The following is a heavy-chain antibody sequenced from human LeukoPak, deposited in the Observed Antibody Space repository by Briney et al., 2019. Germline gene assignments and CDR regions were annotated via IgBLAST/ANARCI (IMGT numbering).Heavy chain of an antibody. CDR1: GFTFRNYG. Sequence: GGSLRLSCAASGFTFRNYGMNWVRQAPGKGLEWISYISSSSSTIFYADSVRGRFTMSRDNAKNSLYLQVNSLRAEDTAVYYCARDQLYSATGSFDYWGQGTLVTVS. CDR3: ARDQLYSATGSFDY. V-gene: IGHV3-48*04. D-gene: IGHD3-9*01. J-gene: IGHJ4*02. CDR2: ISSSSSTI.